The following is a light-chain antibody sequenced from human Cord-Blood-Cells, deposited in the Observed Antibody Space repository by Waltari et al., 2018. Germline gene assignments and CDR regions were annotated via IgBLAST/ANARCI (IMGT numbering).Light chain of an antibody. V-gene: IGKV1-39*01. J-gene: IGKJ3*01. CDR3: QQSYSTPFT. CDR1: QSISSY. CDR2: AAS. Sequence: DIQMTQSPSPLSASVGDRVTITCRASQSISSYLNWYQQKPGKAPKLLIYAASSLQSGVPSRFSGSGSWTDFTLTISSLQPEDFATYYCQQSYSTPFTFGPGTKVDVK.